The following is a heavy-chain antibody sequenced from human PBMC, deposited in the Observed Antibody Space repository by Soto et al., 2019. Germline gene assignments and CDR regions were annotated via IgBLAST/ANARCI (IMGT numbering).Heavy chain of an antibody. CDR3: ARAKKIVAGTDAVDI. CDR2: INPNSGGT. J-gene: IGHJ3*02. Sequence: ASVNVSCKASGYTFTGYYMHWVRQAPGQGLEWMGWINPNSGGTNYAQKFQGRVTMTRDTSISTAYMELSRLRSDDTAVYYCARAKKIVAGTDAVDIWGQGTMVTVSS. D-gene: IGHD6-19*01. CDR1: GYTFTGYY. V-gene: IGHV1-2*02.